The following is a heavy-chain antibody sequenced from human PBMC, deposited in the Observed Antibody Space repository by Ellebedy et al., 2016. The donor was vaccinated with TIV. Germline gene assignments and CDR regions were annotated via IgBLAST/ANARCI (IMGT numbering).Heavy chain of an antibody. CDR2: INPNSGGT. D-gene: IGHD2-21*02. V-gene: IGHV1-2*02. CDR1: GYTFTGYY. CDR3: ARRKLLFSAFDI. J-gene: IGHJ3*02. Sequence: ASVKVSCKASGYTFTGYYMHWVRQAPGQGLEWMGWINPNSGGTNYAQKFQGRVTMTRDTSISTAYMELSRLRSDDTAVYYCARRKLLFSAFDIWGQGTMVTVSS.